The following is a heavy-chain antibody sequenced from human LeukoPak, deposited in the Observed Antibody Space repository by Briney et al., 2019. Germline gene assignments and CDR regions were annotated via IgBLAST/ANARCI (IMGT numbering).Heavy chain of an antibody. D-gene: IGHD3-10*01. V-gene: IGHV3-53*04. CDR2: IYSGGST. CDR1: GFTVSSNY. CDR3: AREVMVRGANWFDP. Sequence: GGSLRLSCAASGFTVSSNYMSWVRQAPGKGLEWVSVIYSGGSTYYADSVKGRFTISRHNSKNTLYLQMNSLGAEDTAVYYCAREVMVRGANWFDPWGQGTLVTVSS. J-gene: IGHJ5*02.